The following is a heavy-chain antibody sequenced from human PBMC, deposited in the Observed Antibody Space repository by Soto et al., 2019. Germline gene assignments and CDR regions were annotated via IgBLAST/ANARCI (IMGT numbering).Heavy chain of an antibody. CDR2: ISAHNGDT. D-gene: IGHD3-22*01. CDR3: ARDWSRYFDSSGLMWFY. J-gene: IGHJ4*02. Sequence: ASVQVSCKASGYTFNYNGISWVRQAPGQGLEWVGWISAHNGDTKYAQNRQGRLTLTTDTSTSTAYMELTSLTSDDTAVYYCARDWSRYFDSSGLMWFYWGQGTLVTVSS. CDR1: GYTFNYNG. V-gene: IGHV1-18*04.